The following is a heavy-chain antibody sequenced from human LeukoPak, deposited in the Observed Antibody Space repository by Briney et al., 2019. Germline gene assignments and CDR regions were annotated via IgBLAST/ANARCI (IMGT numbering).Heavy chain of an antibody. J-gene: IGHJ4*02. CDR3: ARRAGDYSRPYDY. D-gene: IGHD3-22*01. Sequence: TGGSLRLSCTVSGFTVSSNSMSWVRQAPGKGLEWVSFIYSGGNTHYSDSVKGRFTISRDNSKNTLYLQMNSLRAEDTAVYYCARRAGDYSRPYDYWGQGTLVTVSS. CDR2: IYSGGNT. V-gene: IGHV3-53*01. CDR1: GFTVSSNS.